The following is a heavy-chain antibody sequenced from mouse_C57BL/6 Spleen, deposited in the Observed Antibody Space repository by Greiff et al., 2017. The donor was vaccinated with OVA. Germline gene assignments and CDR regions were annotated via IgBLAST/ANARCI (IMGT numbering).Heavy chain of an antibody. Sequence: VQLQQSGAELVRPGTSVKVSCKASGYAFTNYLIEWVKQRPGQGLEWIGVINPGSGGTNYNEKFKGKATLTADKSSSTAYMQLSSLTSEDSAVYVCARSDDGYYEAYWGQGTLVTVSA. V-gene: IGHV1-54*01. CDR2: INPGSGGT. J-gene: IGHJ3*01. CDR1: GYAFTNYL. D-gene: IGHD2-3*01. CDR3: ARSDDGYYEAY.